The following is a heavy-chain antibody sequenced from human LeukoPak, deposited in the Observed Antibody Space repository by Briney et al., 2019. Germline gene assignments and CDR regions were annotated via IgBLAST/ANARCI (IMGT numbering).Heavy chain of an antibody. CDR3: ARDSEMATMGSLDY. Sequence: GGSLRLSCAASGFTFSSYGMHWVRQAPGKGLEWVAVTWYDGSNKYYADSVKGRFTISRDNSKNTLYLQMNSLRAEDTAVYYCARDSEMATMGSLDYWGQGTLVTVSS. CDR2: TWYDGSNK. V-gene: IGHV3-33*01. CDR1: GFTFSSYG. J-gene: IGHJ4*02. D-gene: IGHD5-24*01.